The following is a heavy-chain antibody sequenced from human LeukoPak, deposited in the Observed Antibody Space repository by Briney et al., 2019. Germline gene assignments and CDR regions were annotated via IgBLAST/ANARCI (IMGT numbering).Heavy chain of an antibody. CDR1: GFTFSSYA. CDR3: AREENYDFWSGYYPYNWFDP. J-gene: IGHJ5*02. V-gene: IGHV3-30-3*01. CDR2: ISYDGSNK. D-gene: IGHD3-3*01. Sequence: GGSLRLSCAASGFTFSSYAMHWVRQAPGKGLEWVAVISYDGSNKYHADSVKGRFTISRDNSKNTLYLQMNSLRAEDTAVYYCAREENYDFWSGYYPYNWFDPWGQGTLVTVSS.